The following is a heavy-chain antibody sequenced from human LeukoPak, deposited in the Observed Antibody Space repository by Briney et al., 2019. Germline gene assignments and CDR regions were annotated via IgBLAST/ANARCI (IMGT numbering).Heavy chain of an antibody. D-gene: IGHD6-6*01. V-gene: IGHV3-33*08. CDR1: GFAFSNYG. CDR3: AGEGIAARAKKRPYYYYYYMDV. J-gene: IGHJ6*03. CDR2: IWYDGSNK. Sequence: GRSLRLSCAASGFAFSNYGMHWVRQGPGKGLEWVAVIWYDGSNKYYADSVKGRFTISRDNSKNTLYLQMNSLRAEDTAVYYCAGEGIAARAKKRPYYYYYYMDVWGKGTTVTVSS.